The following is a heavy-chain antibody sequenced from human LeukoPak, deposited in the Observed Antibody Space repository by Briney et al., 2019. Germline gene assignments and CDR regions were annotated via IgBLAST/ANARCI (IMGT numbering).Heavy chain of an antibody. CDR3: ARDLGSNGMDV. J-gene: IGHJ6*02. V-gene: IGHV1-2*04. D-gene: IGHD2-2*01. CDR2: INPNSGGT. Sequence: ASVKVSCKASGYTFTRYYMHCLRQAPGQGLEWMGRINPNSGGTNYAQKFQGWVTMTRDTSISTAYMELSRLRSDDTAVYYCARDLGSNGMDVWGQGTTVTVSS. CDR1: GYTFTRYY.